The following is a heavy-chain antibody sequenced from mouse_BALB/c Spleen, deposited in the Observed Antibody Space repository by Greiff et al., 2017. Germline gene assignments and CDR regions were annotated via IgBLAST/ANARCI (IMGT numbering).Heavy chain of an antibody. CDR3: ARSVLRYDFDY. Sequence: EVNVVESGGGLVQPGGSRKLSCAASGFTFSSFGMHWVRQAPEKGLEWVAYISSGSSTIYYADTVKGRFTISRDNPKNTLFLQMTSLRSEDTAMYYCARSVLRYDFDYWGQGTTLTVSS. D-gene: IGHD1-1*01. J-gene: IGHJ2*01. CDR1: GFTFSSFG. CDR2: ISSGSSTI. V-gene: IGHV5-17*02.